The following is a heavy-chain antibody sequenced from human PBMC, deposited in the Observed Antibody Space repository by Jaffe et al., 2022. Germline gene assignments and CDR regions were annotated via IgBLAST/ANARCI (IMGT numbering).Heavy chain of an antibody. D-gene: IGHD4-17*01. CDR2: INTKTGKP. Sequence: QAQLVQSGSELKEPGASVKVSCKASGYTFTGYSINWVRQAPGQGLEWVGYINTKTGKPTYAQGFTGRFVLSLDTSVSTAYLQISSLKAEDTGIYYCARDANYGDYDYWGQGTLVTVSS. J-gene: IGHJ4*02. CDR3: ARDANYGDYDY. CDR1: GYTFTGYS. V-gene: IGHV7-4-1*02.